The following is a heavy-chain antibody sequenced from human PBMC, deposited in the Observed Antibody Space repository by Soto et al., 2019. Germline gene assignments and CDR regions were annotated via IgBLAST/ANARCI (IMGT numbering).Heavy chain of an antibody. D-gene: IGHD5-12*01. CDR1: GFIFTDYS. J-gene: IGHJ4*02. CDR3: ARDPQRRDGYNFDS. V-gene: IGHV3-11*01. Sequence: PGGSLRLSFAASGFIFTDYSLTWIRQAPGKGLEWISYITKGGETTQHADSVKGRFTISRDNAKKVLFLQMNSLRAEDTAVYYCARDPQRRDGYNFDSWGRGTLVTVSS. CDR2: ITKGGETT.